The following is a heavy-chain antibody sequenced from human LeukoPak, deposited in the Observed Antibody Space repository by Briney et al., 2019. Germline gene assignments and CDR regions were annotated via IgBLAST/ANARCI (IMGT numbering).Heavy chain of an antibody. V-gene: IGHV3-7*02. CDR2: IKQDGSEK. D-gene: IGHD6-13*01. Sequence: SGGSLRLSCAASGFTFSSYWMSWVRQAPGKGLEWVANIKQDGSEKYYVDSVKGRFTISRDNAKNSLYLQMNSLRAEDTAVYYCVRTGYSSSWYDYYYYGMDVWGQGTTVTVSS. J-gene: IGHJ6*02. CDR1: GFTFSSYW. CDR3: VRTGYSSSWYDYYYYGMDV.